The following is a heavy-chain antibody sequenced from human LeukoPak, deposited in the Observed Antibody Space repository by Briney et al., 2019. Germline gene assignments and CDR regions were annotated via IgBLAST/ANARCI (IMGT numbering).Heavy chain of an antibody. CDR3: AKDRGNYFNAFDI. J-gene: IGHJ3*02. CDR1: GFTFSSYS. Sequence: GGSLRLSCAASGFTFSSYSMNWVRQAPGKGLEWVSSISSSSSYIYYADSVKGRFTISRDSSKNTLYLQMDSLRAEDTAVYYCAKDRGNYFNAFDIWGQGTMVTVSS. V-gene: IGHV3-21*04. D-gene: IGHD1-26*01. CDR2: ISSSSSYI.